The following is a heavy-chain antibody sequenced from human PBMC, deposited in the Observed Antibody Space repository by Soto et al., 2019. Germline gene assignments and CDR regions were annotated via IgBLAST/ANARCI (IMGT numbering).Heavy chain of an antibody. CDR3: ASAPHDHDALDY. J-gene: IGHJ4*02. CDR1: GGSISSVVYY. CDR2: LYYSGST. V-gene: IGHV4-31*03. D-gene: IGHD2-2*01. Sequence: QLQLQESGPGLVKPSQTLSLTCTGSGGSISSVVYYWRWIRQQPGKGLEWIGYLYYSGSTYYNPSLRRRVTIPVDTSKSEFALKLSSVTAADTPVYYCASAPHDHDALDYCVQGTLVTVSS.